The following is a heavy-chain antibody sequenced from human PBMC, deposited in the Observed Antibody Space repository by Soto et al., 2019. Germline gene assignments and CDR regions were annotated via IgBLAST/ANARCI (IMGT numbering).Heavy chain of an antibody. CDR3: ARGVSYYGSGFYYYYYMDV. V-gene: IGHV4-34*01. Sequence: SETLSLTCAVYGGSFSGYYWSWIRQPPGKGLEWIGEINHSGSTNYNPSLKSRVTIPVDTSKNQFSLKLSSVTAADTAVYYCARGVSYYGSGFYYYYYMDVWGKGTTVT. CDR1: GGSFSGYY. CDR2: INHSGST. D-gene: IGHD3-10*01. J-gene: IGHJ6*03.